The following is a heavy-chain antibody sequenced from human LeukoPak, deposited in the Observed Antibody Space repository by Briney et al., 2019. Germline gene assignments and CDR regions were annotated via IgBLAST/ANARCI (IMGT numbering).Heavy chain of an antibody. CDR3: ARAWTLDY. CDR2: ISGSGRT. Sequence: GGSLRLSCAASGFTVSSNYMSWVRQAPGKGLEWVSGISGSGRTYYADSEKGRFTISRDTSKNTLYLQMNSLRAEDTAVYYCARAWTLDYWGQGTLVTVSS. V-gene: IGHV3-53*01. CDR1: GFTVSSNY. J-gene: IGHJ4*02. D-gene: IGHD3/OR15-3a*01.